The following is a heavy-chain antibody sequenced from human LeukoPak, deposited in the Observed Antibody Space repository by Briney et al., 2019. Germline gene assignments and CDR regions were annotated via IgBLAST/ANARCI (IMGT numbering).Heavy chain of an antibody. V-gene: IGHV3-30*18. CDR1: GYIFSNYG. CDR2: TSYDGSNK. Sequence: GGSLRLSCAASGYIFSNYGMHWVRRAPGKGLEWVAFTSYDGSNKYYADSVKGRFTISRDNSKNTLYLQMNSLRAEDTAGYYCAKSGARMATNFDYWGQGTLVTVSS. J-gene: IGHJ4*02. CDR3: AKSGARMATNFDY. D-gene: IGHD5-24*01.